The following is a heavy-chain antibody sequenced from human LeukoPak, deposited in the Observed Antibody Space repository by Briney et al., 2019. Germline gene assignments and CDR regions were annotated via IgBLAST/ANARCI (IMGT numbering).Heavy chain of an antibody. CDR3: ARAPSIRVITNFDY. J-gene: IGHJ4*02. Sequence: ASVKVSCKASGYTFSDYYMHWVRQAPGQGLEWMGWINPNSGGTNYAQKFQGRVTMTRDTSISTAYMELSRLRSDDTAVYYCARAPSIRVITNFDYWGQGTLVTVSS. CDR2: INPNSGGT. V-gene: IGHV1-2*02. D-gene: IGHD3-16*02. CDR1: GYTFSDYY.